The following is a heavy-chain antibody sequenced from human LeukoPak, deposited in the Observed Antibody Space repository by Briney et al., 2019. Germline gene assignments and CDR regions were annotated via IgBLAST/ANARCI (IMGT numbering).Heavy chain of an antibody. D-gene: IGHD2-21*02. CDR2: ISSSSSYI. CDR3: AAGRDVDY. V-gene: IGHV3-21*01. Sequence: TGGSLRLSCAASGFTFSGYAMHWVRQAPGKGLEWVSSISSSSSYIYYADSVKGRFTISRDNAKNSLYLQMNSLRAEDTAVYYCAAGRDVDYWGQGTLVTVSS. J-gene: IGHJ4*02. CDR1: GFTFSGYA.